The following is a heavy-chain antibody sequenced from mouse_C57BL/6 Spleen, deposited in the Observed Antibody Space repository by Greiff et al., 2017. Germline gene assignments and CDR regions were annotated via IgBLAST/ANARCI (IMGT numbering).Heavy chain of an antibody. CDR2: INPNNGGT. CDR3: ARGGNYVWDAMDY. J-gene: IGHJ4*01. Sequence: EVQLQQSGPELVKPGASVKISCKASGYTFTDYYMNWVKQSHGKSLEWIGDINPNNGGTSYNQKFKGKATLTVDKSSSTAYMELRSLTSEDSAVYYCARGGNYVWDAMDYWGQGTSVTVSS. V-gene: IGHV1-26*01. CDR1: GYTFTDYY. D-gene: IGHD2-1*01.